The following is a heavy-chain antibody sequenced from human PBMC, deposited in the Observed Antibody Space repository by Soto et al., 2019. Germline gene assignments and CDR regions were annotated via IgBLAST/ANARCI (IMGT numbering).Heavy chain of an antibody. V-gene: IGHV3-23*01. J-gene: IGHJ4*02. Sequence: LRLSCAASGFTFNHYAMSWVRQAPGKGLEWVSIIIANGGTFYADSVKGRFTISRDNSKNTVYLQMSSPRVEDTAIYYCAKDYTVAADPSSVILFDYWGKGALVTVSS. D-gene: IGHD2-15*01. CDR2: IIANGGT. CDR3: AKDYTVAADPSSVILFDY. CDR1: GFTFNHYA.